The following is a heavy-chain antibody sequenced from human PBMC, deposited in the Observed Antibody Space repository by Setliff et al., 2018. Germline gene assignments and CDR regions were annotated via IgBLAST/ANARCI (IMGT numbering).Heavy chain of an antibody. V-gene: IGHV1-18*01. CDR3: IVNMVRPVTGLDS. Sequence: ASVKVSCKASGGTFSKYGISWVRQAPGKGLEWMGTINPNDGYTIYAPAFQGRVAMTTDTSTGTAYMELSGLTSADTAIYYCIVNMVRPVTGLDSWGPGTLVTVSS. CDR1: GGTFSKYG. J-gene: IGHJ4*02. CDR2: INPNDGYT. D-gene: IGHD2-15*01.